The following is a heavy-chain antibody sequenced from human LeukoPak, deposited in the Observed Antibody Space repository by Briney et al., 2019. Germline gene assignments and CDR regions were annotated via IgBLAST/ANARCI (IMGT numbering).Heavy chain of an antibody. CDR1: GYTFTFYS. V-gene: IGHV1-2*02. D-gene: IGHD3-10*01. Sequence: ASVTVSYKASGYTFTFYSMHWVRQARGQGREGMGGIIPNSRVTKSEQKFQGRVTMTRPTSISTAYMELSRLRSDDTAVYYCARGLYYGSGGSHVDYWGQGTLVTVSS. CDR2: IIPNSRVT. CDR3: ARGLYYGSGGSHVDY. J-gene: IGHJ4*02.